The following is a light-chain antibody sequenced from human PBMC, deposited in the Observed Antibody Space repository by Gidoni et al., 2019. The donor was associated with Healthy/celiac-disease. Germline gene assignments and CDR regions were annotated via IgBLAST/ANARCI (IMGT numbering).Light chain of an antibody. CDR3: QQYNNWPGRT. Sequence: EIVMTQSPATLAMSPGERTTLSCRASQSVSSNLAWYQQKPGQAPRILIYGASTRANGIPARCSGSRSGTEYTLTISSLQSEDFAVYYCQQYNNWPGRTFGQGTKLEIK. CDR1: QSVSSN. J-gene: IGKJ2*01. CDR2: GAS. V-gene: IGKV3-15*01.